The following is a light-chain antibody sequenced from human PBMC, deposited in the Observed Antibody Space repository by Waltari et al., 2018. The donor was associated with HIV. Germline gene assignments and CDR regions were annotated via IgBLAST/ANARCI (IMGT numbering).Light chain of an antibody. CDR3: STWDYSVSVVV. CDR1: STNIGSYG. CDR2: GNS. V-gene: IGLV1-44*01. J-gene: IGLJ2*01. Sequence: SALTQVVSVSGTVAQKVTLSCIGNSTNIGSYGVTWYQQISSGIPQTLMFGNSRPSGIPDRFSGSKSGTTATLTISGLQAEDEAYYYCSTWDYSVSVVVFGGGTKLTVL.